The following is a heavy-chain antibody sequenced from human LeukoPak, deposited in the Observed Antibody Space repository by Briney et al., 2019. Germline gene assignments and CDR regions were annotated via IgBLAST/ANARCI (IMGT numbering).Heavy chain of an antibody. Sequence: GGSLRLSCAASGFTVRSNYMSWVRQAPGKGLEWVSVIYSGGSTYYADSVKGRFTISRDNSKNTLYLQMNSLRAEDTAVYYCAKDDILTGYNLDYWGQGTLVTVSS. CDR1: GFTVRSNY. D-gene: IGHD3-9*01. CDR2: IYSGGST. CDR3: AKDDILTGYNLDY. V-gene: IGHV3-53*05. J-gene: IGHJ4*02.